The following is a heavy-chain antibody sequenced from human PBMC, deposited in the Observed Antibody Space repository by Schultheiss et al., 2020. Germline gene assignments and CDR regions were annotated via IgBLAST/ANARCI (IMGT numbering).Heavy chain of an antibody. D-gene: IGHD3-22*01. J-gene: IGHJ6*02. CDR2: IYTSGST. CDR3: ARDLYYYDSSGEGMDV. Sequence: SETLSLTCTVSGGSISSYYWSWIRQPAGKGLEWIGRIYTSGSTNYNPSLKSRVTISVDTSKNQFSLKLSSVTAADTAVYYCARDLYYYDSSGEGMDVWGQGTTVTVSS. V-gene: IGHV4-4*07. CDR1: GGSISSYY.